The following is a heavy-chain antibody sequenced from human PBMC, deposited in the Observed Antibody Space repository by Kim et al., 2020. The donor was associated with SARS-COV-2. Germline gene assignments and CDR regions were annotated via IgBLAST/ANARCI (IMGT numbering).Heavy chain of an antibody. D-gene: IGHD6-19*01. CDR2: IYYSGST. Sequence: SETLSLTCTVSGGSISSYYWSWIRQPPGKGLEWIGYIYYSGSTNYNPSLKSRVTISVDTSKNQFSLKLSSVTAADTAVYYCARAGAVVSRPIYYYYGMDV. J-gene: IGHJ6*01. V-gene: IGHV4-59*01. CDR3: ARAGAVVSRPIYYYYGMDV. CDR1: GGSISSYY.